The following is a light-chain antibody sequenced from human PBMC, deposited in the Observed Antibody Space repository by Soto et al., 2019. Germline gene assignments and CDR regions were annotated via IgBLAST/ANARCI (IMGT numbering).Light chain of an antibody. Sequence: DIQMTQSPSSVSASVGDRVTITCRASKGISSWLAWYQQKPGKAPNLLIYAASSVQSGVPLRFSGSGSRTDSTLTISNLQPEDFATYYCQQANSFPLTFGGGTKVDVK. J-gene: IGKJ4*01. CDR2: AAS. V-gene: IGKV1D-12*01. CDR3: QQANSFPLT. CDR1: KGISSW.